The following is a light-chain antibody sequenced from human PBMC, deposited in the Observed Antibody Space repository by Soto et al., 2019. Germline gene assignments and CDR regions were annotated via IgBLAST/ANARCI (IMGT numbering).Light chain of an antibody. CDR3: QQDNNWPPIT. CDR1: QSVSSN. J-gene: IGKJ3*01. V-gene: IGKV3-15*01. CDR2: GAS. Sequence: EIVMTQSPATLSVSPGERATLSCRASQSVSSNLAWYQHKPGQAPRLLIYGASTRATGIPARFSGSGSGTEFTLTISSLQSEDVAVCYCQQDNNWPPITFGPGTKGDIK.